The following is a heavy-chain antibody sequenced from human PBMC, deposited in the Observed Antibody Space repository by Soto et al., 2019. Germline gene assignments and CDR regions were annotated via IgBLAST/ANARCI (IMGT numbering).Heavy chain of an antibody. V-gene: IGHV1-24*01. CDR1: GYTLTELS. CDR3: ATQAYGDYYYYSGMDV. J-gene: IGHJ6*02. CDR2: FDPEDGET. D-gene: IGHD4-17*01. Sequence: ASVKVSCKVSGYTLTELSMHWVRQAPGKGLEWMGGFDPEDGETIYAQKFQGRVTMTEDTSTDTAYMELSSLRSEDTAVYYCATQAYGDYYYYSGMDVWGQGTTVTVSS.